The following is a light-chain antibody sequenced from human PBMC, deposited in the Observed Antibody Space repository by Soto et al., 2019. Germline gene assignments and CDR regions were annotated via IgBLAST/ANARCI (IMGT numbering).Light chain of an antibody. J-gene: IGKJ2*01. Sequence: EIVLTQSPGTLSLSPGERATLSCRASQSVSSNYLAWYQQKSGQAPRLLIYGASSRATGIPDRFSGSGSGTDFTLTISKLEPEDFAVYYCQQYGNSPYAFGKGTELEI. CDR3: QQYGNSPYA. CDR2: GAS. CDR1: QSVSSNY. V-gene: IGKV3-20*01.